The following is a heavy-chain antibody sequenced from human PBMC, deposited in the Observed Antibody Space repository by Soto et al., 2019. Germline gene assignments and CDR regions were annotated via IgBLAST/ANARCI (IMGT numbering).Heavy chain of an antibody. D-gene: IGHD6-13*01. Sequence: EVQLLESGGGLVQPGGSLRLSCAASGFTFSSYAMSWVRQAPGKALEWVSAISGSGGSTYYADSVKGRFTIARDNSKYTLYLHMNSLRAEDTAVYYCAKGHLSKEQLDYFDYWGQGTLVTVSA. CDR3: AKGHLSKEQLDYFDY. V-gene: IGHV3-23*01. CDR2: ISGSGGST. CDR1: GFTFSSYA. J-gene: IGHJ4*02.